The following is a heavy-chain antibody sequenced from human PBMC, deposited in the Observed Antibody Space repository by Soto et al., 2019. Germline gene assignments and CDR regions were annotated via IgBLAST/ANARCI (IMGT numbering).Heavy chain of an antibody. CDR2: ISYDGSNK. CDR3: ARDPAGSYEPFDY. V-gene: IGHV3-30-3*01. CDR1: GFTFSSYA. D-gene: IGHD1-26*01. Sequence: QVQLVESGGGVVQPGRSLRLSCAASGFTFSSYAMHWVRQAPGKGLEWVAVISYDGSNKYYADSVKGRFTISRDNSKNTLYLQMNSLRAEDTAVYYYARDPAGSYEPFDYWGQGTLVTVSS. J-gene: IGHJ4*02.